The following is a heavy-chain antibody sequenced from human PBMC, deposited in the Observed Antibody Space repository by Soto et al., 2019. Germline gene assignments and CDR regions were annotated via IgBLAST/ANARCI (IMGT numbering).Heavy chain of an antibody. D-gene: IGHD3-16*01. CDR2: ISAYNGNT. V-gene: IGHV1-18*01. CDR3: ARGTLVPGGGYHFDY. CDR1: GYTFTSYG. J-gene: IGHJ4*02. Sequence: ASVKVSCKASGYTFTSYGISWVRQAPGQGLEWMGWISAYNGNTNYAQKLQGRVTMTTDTSTSTAYMELSSLRSEDTAVYYCARGTLVPGGGYHFDYWGQGNLGTVSS.